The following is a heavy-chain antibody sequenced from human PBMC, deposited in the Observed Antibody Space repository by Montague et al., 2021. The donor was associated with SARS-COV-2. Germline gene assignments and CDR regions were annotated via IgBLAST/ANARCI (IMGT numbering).Heavy chain of an antibody. Sequence: CAISGDSVSSNSAAWNWSKQSPSIRLEGLGRTYYRSRWGNDYAVSIRSRITINPDTSKNQFSLQLNSVTPEDTAVYYCARATEWRGYYYYYYVDVWGKGTMVTVSS. V-gene: IGHV6-1*01. CDR1: GDSVSSNSAA. CDR2: TYYRSRWGN. J-gene: IGHJ6*03. D-gene: IGHD1-14*01. CDR3: ARATEWRGYYYYYYVDV.